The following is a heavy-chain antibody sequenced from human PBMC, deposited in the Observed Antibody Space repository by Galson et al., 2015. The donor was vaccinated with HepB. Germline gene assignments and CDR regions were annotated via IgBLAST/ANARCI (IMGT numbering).Heavy chain of an antibody. V-gene: IGHV3-23*01. CDR2: VNGGGDYT. D-gene: IGHD3-16*01. J-gene: IGHJ4*02. Sequence: SLRLSCAAPGFTFSNHDMNWVRQAPGKGLEWVSTVNGGGDYTYYADSVKGRFTISRDNSKNTLYLQMNSLRVDDTAVYYCVTGPQGGPPYYFDHWGQRTLVTVSS. CDR1: GFTFSNHD. CDR3: VTGPQGGPPYYFDH.